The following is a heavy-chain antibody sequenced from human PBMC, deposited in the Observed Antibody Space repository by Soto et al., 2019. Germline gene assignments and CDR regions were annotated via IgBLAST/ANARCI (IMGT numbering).Heavy chain of an antibody. Sequence: ASETLSLTCTVSGGSISSSSYYWGWIRQPPGKGLEWIGSIYYSGSTYYNPSLKSRVTISVDTSKNQFSLKLSSVTAADTAVYYCARIAVAGTASFLDYWGQGTLVTVSS. V-gene: IGHV4-39*01. D-gene: IGHD6-19*01. CDR1: GGSISSSSYY. CDR3: ARIAVAGTASFLDY. J-gene: IGHJ4*02. CDR2: IYYSGST.